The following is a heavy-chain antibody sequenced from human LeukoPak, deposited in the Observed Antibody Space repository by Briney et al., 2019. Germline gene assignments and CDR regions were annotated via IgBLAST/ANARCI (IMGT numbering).Heavy chain of an antibody. CDR3: ARGLPAYYDFRSGYYRGYFDY. J-gene: IGHJ4*02. CDR2: INHSGST. Sequence: SETLSLTCTVSGGSISSYYWSWIRQPPGKGLEWIGEINHSGSTNYNPSLKSRVTISVDTSKNQFSLKLSSVTAADTAVYYCARGLPAYYDFRSGYYRGYFDYWGQGTLVTVSS. D-gene: IGHD3-3*01. CDR1: GGSISSYY. V-gene: IGHV4-34*01.